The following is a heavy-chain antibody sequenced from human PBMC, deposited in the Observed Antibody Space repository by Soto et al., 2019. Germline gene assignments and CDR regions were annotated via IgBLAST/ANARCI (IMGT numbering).Heavy chain of an antibody. D-gene: IGHD5-12*01. CDR1: GGTFSSYT. Sequence: QVQLVQYGAEVKKPGSSVKVSGKASGGTFSSYTISWVRQAPGQGLEWMGRLIPILGIANYAQKFQGRVTITVDKSTSTAYMDLSSLISDDTAVYYWARAGGYSGYDWDYWGQGARVTVSS. V-gene: IGHV1-69*02. J-gene: IGHJ4*02. CDR3: ARAGGYSGYDWDY. CDR2: LIPILGIA.